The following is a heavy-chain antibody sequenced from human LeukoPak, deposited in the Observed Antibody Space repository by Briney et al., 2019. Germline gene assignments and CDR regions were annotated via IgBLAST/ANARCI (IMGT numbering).Heavy chain of an antibody. CDR3: AKDESVRQQLVRNWFDP. CDR2: ISYDGSNK. V-gene: IGHV3-30*18. CDR1: GFTFSSYG. J-gene: IGHJ5*02. Sequence: PGGSLRLSCAASGFTFSSYGMHWVRQAPGKGLEWVAVISYDGSNKYYADSVKGRFTISRDNSKNTLYLQMNSLRAEDTAVYYCAKDESVRQQLVRNWFDPWGQGTLVTVSS. D-gene: IGHD6-13*01.